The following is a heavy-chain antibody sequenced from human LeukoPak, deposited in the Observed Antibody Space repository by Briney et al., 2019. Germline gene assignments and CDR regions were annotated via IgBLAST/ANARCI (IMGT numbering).Heavy chain of an antibody. CDR1: GGSLSGYY. Sequence: SETLSLTCAVYGGSLSGYYWRWIREPPGKGGEWSGEIIHSASPNYNPSLYPLVPISVHTSKNQFSLTLSSVPSAHTAVYYCARGGASIVRGPPTRFDRWGQATLVTLSS. J-gene: IGHJ5*02. CDR3: ARGGASIVRGPPTRFDR. D-gene: IGHD3-10*01. CDR2: IIHSASP. V-gene: IGHV4-34*01.